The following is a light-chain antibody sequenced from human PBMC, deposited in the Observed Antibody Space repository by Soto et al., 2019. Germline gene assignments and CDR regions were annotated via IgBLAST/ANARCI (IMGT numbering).Light chain of an antibody. V-gene: IGKV1-5*03. CDR1: QTISSW. CDR2: KAS. Sequence: DIQMTQSPSTLSASVGDRVTITCRASQTISSWLAWYQQKPGKAPKLLIYKASTLEGGVPSRFSGSGSGTEFNITISSLQPDDFATYFCQQYNTSPLTFGGGNTVDIK. CDR3: QQYNTSPLT. J-gene: IGKJ4*01.